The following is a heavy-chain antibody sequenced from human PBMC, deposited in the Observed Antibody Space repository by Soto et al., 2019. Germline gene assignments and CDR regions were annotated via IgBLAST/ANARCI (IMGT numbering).Heavy chain of an antibody. D-gene: IGHD3-10*01. CDR3: ARDLHGSGSRDYYGMDV. V-gene: IGHV1-3*01. J-gene: IGHJ6*02. CDR1: GYSFTSYA. CDR2: INAGNGNT. Sequence: ASVTFSWKACGYSFTSYALHWVRQAPGQRLEWMGWINAGNGNTKYSQKFQGRVTITRDTSASTAYMELSSLRSEDAAVYYCARDLHGSGSRDYYGMDVWGQGTTVTVSS.